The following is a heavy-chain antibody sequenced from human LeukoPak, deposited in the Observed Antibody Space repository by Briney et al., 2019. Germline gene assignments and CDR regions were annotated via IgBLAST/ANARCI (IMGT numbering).Heavy chain of an antibody. CDR1: GFTFSSYA. CDR2: ISYDGSNK. D-gene: IGHD2-2*01. Sequence: PGGSLILSCAASGFTFSSYAMHWVRPAPGKGLEWVAVISYDGSNKYYADSVKGRFTISRDNSKNTLYLQMNSLRAEDTAVYYCAREDIVVVPDYYFDYWGQGTLVTVSS. V-gene: IGHV3-30*04. J-gene: IGHJ4*02. CDR3: AREDIVVVPDYYFDY.